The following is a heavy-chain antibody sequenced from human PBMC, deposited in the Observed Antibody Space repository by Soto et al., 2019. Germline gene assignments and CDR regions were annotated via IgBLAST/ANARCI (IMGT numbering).Heavy chain of an antibody. CDR3: ARGPSADKVDY. CDR1: GGSINGGGYF. CDR2: IYNSGNT. Sequence: QVQLQESGPGLVKPSQTLSLTCTVSGGSINGGGYFWSWIRQTPGKGLEWIGHIYNSGNTYTNPSRNSRATVSGDTSPNQFSLNLKSVTAADTAVYYCARGPSADKVDYWGQGTLVTVSS. D-gene: IGHD3-3*01. J-gene: IGHJ4*02. V-gene: IGHV4-30-4*01.